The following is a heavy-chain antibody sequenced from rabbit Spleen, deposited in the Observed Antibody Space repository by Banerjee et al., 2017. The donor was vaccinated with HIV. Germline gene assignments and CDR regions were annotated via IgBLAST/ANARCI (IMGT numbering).Heavy chain of an antibody. V-gene: IGHV1S45*01. J-gene: IGHJ4*01. Sequence: EQLEESGGGLVKPEGSLTLTCKASGVSFSDKDVMCWVRQAPGKGLEWIACINTVTGKTVYASWAKGRFIMSRNSSTTVTLQMTTLTAADTATYFCARDLVAVIGWNFNLWGPGALVNVS. D-gene: IGHD1-1*01. CDR3: ARDLVAVIGWNFNL. CDR2: INTVTGKT. CDR1: GVSFSDKDV.